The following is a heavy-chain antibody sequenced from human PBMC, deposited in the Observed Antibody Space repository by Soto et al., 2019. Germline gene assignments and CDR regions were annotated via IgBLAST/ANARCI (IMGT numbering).Heavy chain of an antibody. CDR3: ARGLYCGGGCNSHFDD. CDR2: IIPIFGTT. D-gene: IGHD2-21*02. V-gene: IGHV1-69*01. CDR1: GGTFSNYH. J-gene: IGHJ4*02. Sequence: VQLVQSGAEVKKPGSSVKVSCKASGGTFSNYHLIWVRQAPGQGLDWMGGIIPIFGTTDYGQRFQGRVTITADESTNTAYMELSSLRSDDTAVYFCARGLYCGGGCNSHFDDWGQGTLVTVSS.